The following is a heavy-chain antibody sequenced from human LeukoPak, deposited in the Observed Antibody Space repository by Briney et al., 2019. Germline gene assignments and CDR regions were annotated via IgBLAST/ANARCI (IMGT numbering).Heavy chain of an antibody. J-gene: IGHJ2*01. D-gene: IGHD5-12*01. CDR1: GDSISSFY. Sequence: SETLSLTCTVSGDSISSFYWNWTRQSPGEGREGIGYIYFKGNTDYNPSLRSRVTTSLDTPKNQFSLKLTSVTAADTAVYYCARQTYSADDRTPHWYFDLWGRGTLITVSS. V-gene: IGHV4-59*13. CDR3: ARQTYSADDRTPHWYFDL. CDR2: IYFKGNT.